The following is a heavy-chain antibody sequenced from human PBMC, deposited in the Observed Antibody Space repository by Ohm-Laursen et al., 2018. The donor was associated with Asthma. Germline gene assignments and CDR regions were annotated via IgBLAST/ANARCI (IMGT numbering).Heavy chain of an antibody. D-gene: IGHD2-2*01. CDR1: GGSISSGDYY. J-gene: IGHJ4*02. CDR3: ARGGTVVPAAMNN. V-gene: IGHV4-30-2*01. Sequence: TLSLTCTVSGGSISSGDYYWSWIRQPPGKGLEWIGYIYHSGSTYYNPSLKSRVTISVDRSKNQFSLKLSSVTAADTAVYYCARGGTVVPAAMNNWGQGTTVTVSS. CDR2: IYHSGST.